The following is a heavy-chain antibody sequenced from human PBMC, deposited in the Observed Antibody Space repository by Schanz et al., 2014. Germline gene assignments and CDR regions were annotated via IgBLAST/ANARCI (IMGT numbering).Heavy chain of an antibody. CDR1: GYTFTSHG. D-gene: IGHD5-18*01. J-gene: IGHJ3*02. Sequence: LEQSGAEVKKPGASVKVSCKASGYTFTSHGISWVRQAPGQGLEWMGWITAYNGDTNYALKLQGRVSMATDTSTGTAYMELRSLRSDDTALYYCTRGGHSYALSALDIWGLGSMVAVSS. CDR3: TRGGHSYALSALDI. V-gene: IGHV1-18*01. CDR2: ITAYNGDT.